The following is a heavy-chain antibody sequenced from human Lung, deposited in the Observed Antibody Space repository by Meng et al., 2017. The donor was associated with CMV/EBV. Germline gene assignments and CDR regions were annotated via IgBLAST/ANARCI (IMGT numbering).Heavy chain of an antibody. D-gene: IGHD5-18*01. CDR1: GFTFSSYW. CDR2: IKQDGSEK. J-gene: IGHJ6*02. Sequence: SXAASGFTFSSYWMSWVRQAPGKGLEWVANIKQDGSEKYYVDSVKGRFTISRDNATNSLYLQMNSLRAEDTAVYYCARDRRQLCKETYYYNGMDVXGQGXTVTVSS. V-gene: IGHV3-7*01. CDR3: ARDRRQLCKETYYYNGMDV.